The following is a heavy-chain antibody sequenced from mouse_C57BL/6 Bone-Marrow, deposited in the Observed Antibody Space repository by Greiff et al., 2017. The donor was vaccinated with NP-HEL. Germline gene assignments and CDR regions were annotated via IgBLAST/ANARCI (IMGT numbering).Heavy chain of an antibody. CDR2: ISNGGGST. V-gene: IGHV5-12*01. J-gene: IGHJ3*01. Sequence: EVKVEESGGGLVQPGGSLKLSCAASGFTFSDYYMYWVRQTPEKRLEWVAYISNGGGSTYYPDTVKGRFTISRDNAKNTLYLQMSRLKSEDTAMYYCARHDYDPWFAYWGQGTLVTVSA. CDR1: GFTFSDYY. CDR3: ARHDYDPWFAY. D-gene: IGHD2-4*01.